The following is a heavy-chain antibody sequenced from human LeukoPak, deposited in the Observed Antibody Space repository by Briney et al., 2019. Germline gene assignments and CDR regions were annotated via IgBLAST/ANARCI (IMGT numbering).Heavy chain of an antibody. D-gene: IGHD2-21*01. CDR2: IYYSGST. V-gene: IGHV4-30-4*01. CDR3: ARVAISDWYFDL. CDR1: GGSISSGDYY. Sequence: SETLSLTCTVSGGSISSGDYYRSWIRQPPGKGLEWIGYIYYSGSTYYNPSLKSRVTISVDTSKNQFSLKLSSVTAADTAVYYCARVAISDWYFDLWGRGTLVTVSS. J-gene: IGHJ2*01.